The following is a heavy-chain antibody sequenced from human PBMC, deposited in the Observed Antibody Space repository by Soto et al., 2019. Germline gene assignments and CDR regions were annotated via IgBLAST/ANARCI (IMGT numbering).Heavy chain of an antibody. V-gene: IGHV1-58*02. J-gene: IGHJ4*02. D-gene: IGHD4-17*01. CDR1: GFTFTSSA. CDR2: IVVGSGNT. Sequence: QMQLVQSGPEVKKPGTLVKVSCQASGFTFTSSAMPWVRQARGQRLEWIGWIVVGSGNTNYAQKFQVRVTITRDISTRTAYRAESSLRSEDTAVNYCAAVGSNPSRDYGDLYWGQGTLVTVSS. CDR3: AAVGSNPSRDYGDLY.